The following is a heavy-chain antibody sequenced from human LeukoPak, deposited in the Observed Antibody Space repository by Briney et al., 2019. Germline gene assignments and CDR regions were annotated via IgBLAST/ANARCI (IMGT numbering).Heavy chain of an antibody. Sequence: PGGSLRLSCAASGFTFSSYWMSWVRQAPGKGLEWVANIKQDGSEKYYVDSVKGRFTISRDNARNSLYLQMSSLRAEDTAVYYCARVPGFLEWLLSRYYYYMDVWGKGTTVTVSS. CDR2: IKQDGSEK. CDR1: GFTFSSYW. CDR3: ARVPGFLEWLLSRYYYYMDV. V-gene: IGHV3-7*01. D-gene: IGHD3-3*01. J-gene: IGHJ6*03.